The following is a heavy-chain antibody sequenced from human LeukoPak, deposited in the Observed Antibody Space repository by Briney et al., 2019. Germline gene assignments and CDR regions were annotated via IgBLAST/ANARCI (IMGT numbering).Heavy chain of an antibody. CDR1: GFTFTTYW. J-gene: IGHJ6*02. CDR2: IIRDGSIT. V-gene: IGHV3-74*01. D-gene: IGHD5-18*01. Sequence: GSLRLSWAGSGFTFTTYWMDWVRQAPGKGLVWVSHIIRDGSITSYADSVKGRFTISRDNAKNTLYLQMNSLRAEDTAVYYCARDAVDTANAVWGQGTTVTVSS. CDR3: ARDAVDTANAV.